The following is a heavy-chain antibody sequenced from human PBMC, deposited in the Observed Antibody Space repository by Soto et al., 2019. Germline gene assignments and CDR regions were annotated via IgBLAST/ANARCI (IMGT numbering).Heavy chain of an antibody. D-gene: IGHD3-10*02. V-gene: IGHV1-69*06. CDR2: IMPSFGTR. CDR3: ATSPAFGGYYVV. J-gene: IGHJ4*02. Sequence: QVQLVQSGAEVKKPGSSVKVSCKASGGTFSSKYAISWVRQAPGQGLEWMGGIMPSFGTRDYAQRFQDRVTLTADTSTSTAYLELTSLTSQDTAVYHCATSPAFGGYYVVWGQGTLVTVSS. CDR1: GGTFSSKYA.